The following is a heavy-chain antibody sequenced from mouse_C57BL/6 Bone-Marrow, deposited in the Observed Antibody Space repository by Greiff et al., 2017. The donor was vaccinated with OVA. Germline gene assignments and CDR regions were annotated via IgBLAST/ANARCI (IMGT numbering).Heavy chain of an antibody. CDR2: IDPSDSET. CDR1: GYTFTSYW. CDR3: AREGGYDYDPYYFDY. Sequence: VQLQQPGAELVRPGSSVKLSCKASGYTFTSYWMHWVKQRPIQGLEWIGNIDPSDSETHYNQKFKDKATLTVDKSSSTAYMQLSSLTSEDSAVYYCAREGGYDYDPYYFDYWGQGTTLTVSS. D-gene: IGHD2-4*01. V-gene: IGHV1-52*01. J-gene: IGHJ2*01.